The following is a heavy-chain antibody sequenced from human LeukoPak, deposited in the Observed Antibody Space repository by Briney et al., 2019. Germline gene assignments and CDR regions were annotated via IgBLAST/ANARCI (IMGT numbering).Heavy chain of an antibody. CDR2: INAGNGNT. D-gene: IGHD6-19*01. CDR3: AREEGQWLDNWFDP. Sequence: ASVKASCKASGYTFTSYAMHWVRQAPGQRLEWMGWINAGNGNTKYSQEFQGRVTITRDTSASTAYMELSSLRSEDMAVYYCAREEGQWLDNWFDPWGQGTLVTVSS. V-gene: IGHV1-3*03. CDR1: GYTFTSYA. J-gene: IGHJ5*02.